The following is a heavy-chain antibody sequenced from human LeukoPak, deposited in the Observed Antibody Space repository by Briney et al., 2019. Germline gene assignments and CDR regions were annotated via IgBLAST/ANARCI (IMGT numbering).Heavy chain of an antibody. CDR2: ISGSGGST. J-gene: IGHJ4*02. Sequence: PGGSLRLSCAASGFTFSSYAVSWVRQAPAKGLEWVSAISGSGGSTYYTDSVKGRFTISKDNSKNTLYLQMNSLKAEDTAVYYCAKTLRRLYDSSGYYGWGQGTLVTVSS. CDR1: GFTFSSYA. CDR3: AKTLRRLYDSSGYYG. V-gene: IGHV3-23*01. D-gene: IGHD3-22*01.